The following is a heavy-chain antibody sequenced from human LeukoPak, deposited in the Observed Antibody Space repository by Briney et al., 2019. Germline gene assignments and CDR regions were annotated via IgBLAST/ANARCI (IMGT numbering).Heavy chain of an antibody. CDR1: GGTFSSSA. J-gene: IGHJ6*02. D-gene: IGHD5-18*01. CDR2: IIPVLNIT. Sequence: SVKVSCKTSGGTFSSSAITWVRQAPGQGLEWMGRIIPVLNITTYAQKFQGRVTITADTSSSTVYMELSSLRSEETAVYYCAKGQGLTAPPPYGLDVWGQGTTVIVSS. V-gene: IGHV1-69*04. CDR3: AKGQGLTAPPPYGLDV.